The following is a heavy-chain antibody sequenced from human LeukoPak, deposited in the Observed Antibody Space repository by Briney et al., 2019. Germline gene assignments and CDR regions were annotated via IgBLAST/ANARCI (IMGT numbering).Heavy chain of an antibody. CDR2: ISGSGGST. CDR3: AKESYCSSTSCYNVWFDP. V-gene: IGHV3-23*01. J-gene: IGHJ5*02. Sequence: PGGSLRLSCAASGFTFSSHAMSWVRQAPGKGLEWVSAISGSGGSTYYADSVKGRFTISRDNSKNTLYLQMNSLRAEDTAVYYCAKESYCSSTSCYNVWFDPWGQGTLVTVSS. CDR1: GFTFSSHA. D-gene: IGHD2-2*02.